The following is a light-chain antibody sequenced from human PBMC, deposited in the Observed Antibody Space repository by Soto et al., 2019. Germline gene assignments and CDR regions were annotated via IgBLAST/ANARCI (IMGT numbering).Light chain of an antibody. J-gene: IGLJ1*01. CDR1: SSDVGGSKY. CDR2: EVN. Sequence: QSALTQPASVSGSPGQSITISCIGTSSDVGGSKYVSWYQQHPGKAPKLMIYEVNNRPSGVASRFSGSKSGNTASLTISGLQADDATYYYCCSFTTSSTYVFGTGTKLTVL. V-gene: IGLV2-14*01. CDR3: CSFTTSSTYV.